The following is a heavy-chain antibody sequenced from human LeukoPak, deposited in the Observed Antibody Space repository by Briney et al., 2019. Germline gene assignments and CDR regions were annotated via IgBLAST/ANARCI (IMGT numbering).Heavy chain of an antibody. CDR1: GFTFDDYG. J-gene: IGHJ4*02. CDR2: INWNGGST. Sequence: TGGSLRLSCAASGFTFDDYGMSWVRQAPGKGLEWVSAINWNGGSTGYADSVKGRFTISRDNAKSSLYLQMNSLRAEDTALYYCARARLEQWLAPFDYWGQGTLVTVSS. CDR3: ARARLEQWLAPFDY. D-gene: IGHD6-19*01. V-gene: IGHV3-20*04.